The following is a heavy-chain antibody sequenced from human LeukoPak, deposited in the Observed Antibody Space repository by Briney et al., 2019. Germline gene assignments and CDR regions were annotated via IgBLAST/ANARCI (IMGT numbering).Heavy chain of an antibody. V-gene: IGHV1-2*02. CDR1: GYTFTGYY. CDR2: INPNSGGT. Sequence: ASVKVSCKASGYTFTGYYMHWVRQAPGQGLEWMGWINPNSGGTNYAQKFQGRVTITADKSTSTAYMELSSLRSEDTAVYYCAREDRSDDAFDIWGQGTMVTVSS. J-gene: IGHJ3*02. CDR3: AREDRSDDAFDI.